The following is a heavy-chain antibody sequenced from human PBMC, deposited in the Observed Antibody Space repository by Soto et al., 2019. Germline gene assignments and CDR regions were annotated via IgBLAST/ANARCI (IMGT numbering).Heavy chain of an antibody. D-gene: IGHD3-3*01. CDR1: GYTFTSYD. J-gene: IGHJ5*02. Sequence: QVQLVQSGAEVKKPGASVKVSCKASGYTFTSYDIYWVRQATGQGLAWMGWMNPNSGNTGYAKKFQGRVTMTRNTSISTAYMERSSLRSEDTAVYYCARGLPYDFWSGYYNLFDLWGQGTLVTVS. CDR3: ARGLPYDFWSGYYNLFDL. CDR2: MNPNSGNT. V-gene: IGHV1-8*01.